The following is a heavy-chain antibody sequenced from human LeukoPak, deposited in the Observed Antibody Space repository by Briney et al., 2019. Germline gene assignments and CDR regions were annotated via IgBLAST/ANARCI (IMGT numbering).Heavy chain of an antibody. CDR2: IYYSGST. CDR1: GGSISSGGYY. D-gene: IGHD2-15*01. V-gene: IGHV4-31*03. CDR3: ARAGDLVVVAASKNWFDP. J-gene: IGHJ5*02. Sequence: PSETLSLTCTVSGGSISSGGYYWSWIRQHPGKGLEWIVYIYYSGSTYYNPSLKSRVTISVDTSKNQFSLKLSSVTAADTAVYYCARAGDLVVVAASKNWFDPWGQGTLVTVSS.